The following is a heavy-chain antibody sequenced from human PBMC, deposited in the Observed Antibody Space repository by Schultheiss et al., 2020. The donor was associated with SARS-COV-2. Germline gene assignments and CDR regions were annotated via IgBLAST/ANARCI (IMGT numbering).Heavy chain of an antibody. Sequence: ASVKVSCKASGGTFSSYAISWVRQAPGQGLEWMGGISAYNGNTNYAQKLQGRVTMTRDTSISTAYMELSRLRSDDTAVYYCARDPEAAGIDYWGQGTLVTVSS. CDR2: ISAYNGNT. J-gene: IGHJ4*02. CDR1: GGTFSSYA. CDR3: ARDPEAAGIDY. D-gene: IGHD6-13*01. V-gene: IGHV1-18*01.